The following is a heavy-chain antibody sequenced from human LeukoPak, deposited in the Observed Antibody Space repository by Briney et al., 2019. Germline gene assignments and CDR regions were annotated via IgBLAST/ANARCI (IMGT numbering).Heavy chain of an antibody. CDR1: GLTFSSYS. J-gene: IGHJ4*02. D-gene: IGHD4-23*01. CDR3: ARFTVVTRTFDY. Sequence: GGSLRLSCAASGLTFSSYSMNWVRQAPGEGLEWVSSISSSSSYIYYADSVKGRFTISRDNAKNSLYLQMNSLRAEDTAVYYCARFTVVTRTFDYWGQGTLVTVSS. V-gene: IGHV3-21*01. CDR2: ISSSSSYI.